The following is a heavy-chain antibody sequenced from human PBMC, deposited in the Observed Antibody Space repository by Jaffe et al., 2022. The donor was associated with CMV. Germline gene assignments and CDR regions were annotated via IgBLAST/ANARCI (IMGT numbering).Heavy chain of an antibody. CDR1: GFTFSSYG. CDR3: ARVDCSSTSCEGWYFDY. Sequence: QVQLVESGGGVVQPGRSLRLSCAASGFTFSSYGMHWVRQAPGKGLEWVAVIWYDGSNKYYADSVKGRFTISRDNSKNTLYLQMNSLRAEDTAVYYCARVDCSSTSCEGWYFDYWGQGTLVTVSS. CDR2: IWYDGSNK. V-gene: IGHV3-33*01. D-gene: IGHD2-2*01. J-gene: IGHJ4*02.